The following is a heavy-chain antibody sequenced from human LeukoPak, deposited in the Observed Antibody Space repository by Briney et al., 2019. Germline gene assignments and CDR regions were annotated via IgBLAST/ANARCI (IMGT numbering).Heavy chain of an antibody. Sequence: SETLSLTCTVSGDSISSSSYYWGWIRQPPGKGLEWIGTIFYSGSTYYDPSLKSRVTLSVDTSKNQFSLKLSSVTAADTAVYYCARVAKYYYDSSGSFDYWGQGTLVTVSS. J-gene: IGHJ4*02. CDR2: IFYSGST. CDR3: ARVAKYYYDSSGSFDY. D-gene: IGHD3-22*01. V-gene: IGHV4-39*07. CDR1: GDSISSSSYY.